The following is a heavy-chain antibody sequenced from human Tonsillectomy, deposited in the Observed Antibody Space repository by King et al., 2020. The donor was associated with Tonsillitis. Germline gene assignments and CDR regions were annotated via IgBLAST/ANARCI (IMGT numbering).Heavy chain of an antibody. CDR2: INPSGGST. CDR1: GYTFTSYY. D-gene: IGHD1-26*01. J-gene: IGHJ5*02. CDR3: ARAWEPNNWFDP. Sequence: VQLVESGAEVKKPGASVKVSCKASGYTFTSYYMHWVRQAPGQGLEWRGIINPSGGSTSYAQKFQGRVTMTRDTSTSTVYMELSSLRSEDTAVYYCARAWEPNNWFDPWGQGTLVTVSS. V-gene: IGHV1-46*03.